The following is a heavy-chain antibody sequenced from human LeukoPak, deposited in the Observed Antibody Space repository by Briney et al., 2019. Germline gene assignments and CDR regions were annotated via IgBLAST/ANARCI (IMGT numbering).Heavy chain of an antibody. CDR2: IKQDGSEK. D-gene: IGHD3-10*01. V-gene: IGHV3-7*03. CDR3: ARKHYGSGSYFLDY. Sequence: PGGSLRLSCAASGFTFSSYWMSWVRQAPGKGLEWVANIKQDGSEKYYVDSVKGRFTISRDNAKNSLYLQMNSLRAEDTAAYYCARKHYGSGSYFLDYWGQGTLVTVSS. J-gene: IGHJ4*02. CDR1: GFTFSSYW.